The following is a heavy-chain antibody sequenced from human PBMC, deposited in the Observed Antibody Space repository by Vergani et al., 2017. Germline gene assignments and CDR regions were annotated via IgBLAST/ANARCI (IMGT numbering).Heavy chain of an antibody. CDR2: MSGSSSYI. J-gene: IGHJ4*02. V-gene: IGHV3-21*01. D-gene: IGHD4-17*01. CDR3: ARDYYGDRYFDY. CDR1: GFTFSSYS. Sequence: EVQLVESGGGLVKPGGSLRLSCAASGFTFSSYSMNWVRQAPGKGLEWVSSMSGSSSYIYYADSVKGRFTISRDSAKNSLFLQMDSLRAEDTAVYYCARDYYGDRYFDYWGQGTLVTVAS.